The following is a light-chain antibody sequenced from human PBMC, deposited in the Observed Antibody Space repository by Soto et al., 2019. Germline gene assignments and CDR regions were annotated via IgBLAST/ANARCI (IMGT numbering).Light chain of an antibody. Sequence: EIVMTQSPATLTVSPGESATLSCSASQSVGTNLAWYQQKPGQAPGLLISGASTRATGIPARFSGSGSGTEFTLNISSLQSGEFAIYYCQQYDNWPQLTFGGGTKLEIK. CDR1: QSVGTN. V-gene: IGKV3-15*01. CDR2: GAS. J-gene: IGKJ4*02. CDR3: QQYDNWPQLT.